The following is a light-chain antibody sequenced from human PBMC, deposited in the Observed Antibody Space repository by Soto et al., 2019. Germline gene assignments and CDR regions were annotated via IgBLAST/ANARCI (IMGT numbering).Light chain of an antibody. CDR1: SSNIGAGYD. CDR3: QSCDSSLSVI. J-gene: IGLJ1*01. CDR2: GNS. V-gene: IGLV1-40*01. Sequence: QSALTQPPSVSGAPGQRVTISCTGSSSNIGAGYDVHWYQQLPGTAPKLLIYGNSNRPSGVPDRFSGSKSGTSASLAITGLQAEDEADYYCQSCDSSLSVIFGTGTKVTDL.